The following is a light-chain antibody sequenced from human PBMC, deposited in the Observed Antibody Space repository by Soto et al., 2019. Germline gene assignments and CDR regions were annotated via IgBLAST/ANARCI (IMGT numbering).Light chain of an antibody. CDR1: SSDVGGYNY. V-gene: IGLV2-14*03. CDR2: DVS. Sequence: QSALTQPGSVSGSPGQSITISCTGTSSDVGGYNYVSWYQHHPGKAPKLLIYDVSNRPSGVSNRFSGSKSGNTASLTISGLQAEDEADYYCSSYTGSSTLVFGGGTKLTVL. CDR3: SSYTGSSTLV. J-gene: IGLJ2*01.